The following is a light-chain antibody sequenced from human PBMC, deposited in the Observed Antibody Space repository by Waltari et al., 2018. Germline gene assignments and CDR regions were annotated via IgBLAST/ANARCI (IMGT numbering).Light chain of an antibody. Sequence: DIQMTQSPPALSASVGARVVITCRASQRISDYLHWYQQKPGRAPRVLIYTASSLQRGVPTRFSGSGSGTEFTLTISTLQPEDAATYYCQQSYSSPWTFGLGTKVEIK. CDR2: TAS. V-gene: IGKV1-39*01. CDR1: QRISDY. J-gene: IGKJ1*01. CDR3: QQSYSSPWT.